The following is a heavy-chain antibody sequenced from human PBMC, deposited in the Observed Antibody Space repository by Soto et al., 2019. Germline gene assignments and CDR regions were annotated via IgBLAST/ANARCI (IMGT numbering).Heavy chain of an antibody. Sequence: QVLLLQSGAEVKKPGASVKVCCKASGYTFSDFYMHWVRQAPGQGLEWMGWINPSNGGTKYAEKFQGRVTMTRDTSISTAYVELSRLTSDDTAVYYCASAAVTRTAGLDFWGQGTLVTVSS. J-gene: IGHJ4*02. CDR3: ASAAVTRTAGLDF. CDR2: INPSNGGT. D-gene: IGHD6-19*01. V-gene: IGHV1-2*02. CDR1: GYTFSDFY.